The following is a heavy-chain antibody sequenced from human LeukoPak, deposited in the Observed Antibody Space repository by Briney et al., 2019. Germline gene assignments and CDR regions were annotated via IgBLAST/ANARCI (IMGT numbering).Heavy chain of an antibody. D-gene: IGHD1-7*01. CDR2: MNADGRTI. J-gene: IGHJ2*01. CDR1: GFTFSSSW. CDR3: ARAGNYYFDL. Sequence: PGGSLRLPCAASGFTFSSSWMHWVRQGPGKGLVWVARMNADGRTINYADSVKGRFTISRDNAKNTLYLQMNSLRTEDAAVYYCARAGNYYFDLWGRGTQVTVSS. V-gene: IGHV3-74*01.